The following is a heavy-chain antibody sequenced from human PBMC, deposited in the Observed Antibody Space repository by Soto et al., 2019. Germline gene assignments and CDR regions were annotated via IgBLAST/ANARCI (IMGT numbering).Heavy chain of an antibody. CDR3: ARELNTESSAYYSFAF. Sequence: QVQLVQSGPEVKMPGASVKVSCKTSGYTFTAYGLAWLRQAPGQRPEWMGWVSTNDDRTNYAQKFQGRVTMTTDRSTTTTSMELRSLIGDDTAVYYCARELNTESSAYYSFAFWGQGTLVTVSS. CDR1: GYTFTAYG. V-gene: IGHV1-18*01. J-gene: IGHJ4*02. D-gene: IGHD3-22*01. CDR2: VSTNDDRT.